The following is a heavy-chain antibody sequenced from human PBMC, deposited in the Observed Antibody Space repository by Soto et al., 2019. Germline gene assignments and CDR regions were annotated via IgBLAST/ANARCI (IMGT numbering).Heavy chain of an antibody. J-gene: IGHJ6*02. CDR2: INHNSGAT. D-gene: IGHD2-2*02. V-gene: IGHV1-2*02. Sequence: ASVKVSCKASGYTFTDYYIYWLRQAPGHGLEWMGWINHNSGATNYAHNFQGRVTMTRDTSIRAAYMELSRLSSDDTAVYYCAKDQGGYMVSGMDVWGQGTTVTVSS. CDR3: AKDQGGYMVSGMDV. CDR1: GYTFTDYY.